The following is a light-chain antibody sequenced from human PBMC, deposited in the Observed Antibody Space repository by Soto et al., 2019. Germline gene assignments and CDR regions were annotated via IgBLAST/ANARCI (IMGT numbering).Light chain of an antibody. V-gene: IGKV1-9*01. CDR3: QQINSYPPT. CDR2: AAS. Sequence: IQLTQSPSSLSASVGDRVTITCRASQGISSYLAWYQQKPGKAPKLLIYAASTLQSGVPSRFSGSGSGTDFTLTISSLQPGDFATYYCQQINSYPPTFGGGTKVEIK. CDR1: QGISSY. J-gene: IGKJ4*01.